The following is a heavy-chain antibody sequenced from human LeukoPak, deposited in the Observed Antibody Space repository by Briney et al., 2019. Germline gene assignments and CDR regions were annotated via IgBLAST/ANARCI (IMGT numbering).Heavy chain of an antibody. CDR3: ARVTESYGSGRRHNYYYYYMDV. V-gene: IGHV4-61*02. J-gene: IGHJ6*03. CDR2: IYTSGST. CDR1: GGSISSGSYY. Sequence: SETLSLTCTVSGGSISSGSYYWSWIRQPAGKGLEWIGRIYTSGSTNYNPSLNSRVTISVDTSKNQFSLKLSSVTAADTAVYYCARVTESYGSGRRHNYYYYYMDVWGKGTTVTISS. D-gene: IGHD3-10*01.